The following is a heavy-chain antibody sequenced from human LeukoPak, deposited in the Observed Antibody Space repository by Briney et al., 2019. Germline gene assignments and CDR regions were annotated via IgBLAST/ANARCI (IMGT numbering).Heavy chain of an antibody. CDR3: ARDHEYSSSWYYFDY. V-gene: IGHV4-61*02. Sequence: SQTLSLTCTVSGGSISSGSYYWSWIRQPAGKGLEWIGRIYTSGSTNYNASLKSRVTISVDTSKNQFSLKLSSVTAADTAVYYCARDHEYSSSWYYFDYWGQGTLVTVSS. D-gene: IGHD6-13*01. J-gene: IGHJ4*02. CDR1: GGSISSGSYY. CDR2: IYTSGST.